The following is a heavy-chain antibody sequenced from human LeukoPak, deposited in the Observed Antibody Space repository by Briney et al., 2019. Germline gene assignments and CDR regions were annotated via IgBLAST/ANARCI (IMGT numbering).Heavy chain of an antibody. V-gene: IGHV3-23*01. D-gene: IGHD6-13*01. Sequence: GGSLRLSCAASGFTFSSYAMSWVRQAPGKGLECVSTISGSGDTTYYADSVKGRFTISRDNSKNTLYLQMNSLRADDTAIYYCAKRLLVPEGLFDYWGQGTLVTVSS. J-gene: IGHJ4*02. CDR3: AKRLLVPEGLFDY. CDR1: GFTFSSYA. CDR2: ISGSGDTT.